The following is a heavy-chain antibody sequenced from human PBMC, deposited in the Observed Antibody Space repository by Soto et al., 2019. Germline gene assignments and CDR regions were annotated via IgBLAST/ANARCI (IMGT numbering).Heavy chain of an antibody. CDR2: ISGSGGST. J-gene: IGHJ6*03. V-gene: IGHV3-23*01. CDR1: GFTFSSYA. D-gene: IGHD2-2*01. CDR3: AKDSTVVPAAMSGYYYMDV. Sequence: GGSLRLSCAASGFTFSSYAMSWVRQAPGKGLEWVSAISGSGGSTYYADSVKGRFTISRDNSKNTLYLQMNSLRAEDTAVYYCAKDSTVVPAAMSGYYYMDVWGKGTTVTVSS.